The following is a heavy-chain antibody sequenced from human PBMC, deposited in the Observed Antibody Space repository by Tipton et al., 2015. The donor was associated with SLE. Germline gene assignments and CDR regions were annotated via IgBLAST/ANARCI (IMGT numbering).Heavy chain of an antibody. CDR1: GGSISSYY. CDR2: IYYSGST. CDR3: ARYADDYGDNAHALDI. Sequence: TLSLTCTVSGGSISSYYWSWIRQPPGKGLEWIGYIYYSGSTNSNPSLKSRVTISVDTSKNQFSLKLSSVTAADTAVYYCARYADDYGDNAHALDIWGQGTMVIVSS. D-gene: IGHD4-17*01. J-gene: IGHJ3*02. V-gene: IGHV4-59*01.